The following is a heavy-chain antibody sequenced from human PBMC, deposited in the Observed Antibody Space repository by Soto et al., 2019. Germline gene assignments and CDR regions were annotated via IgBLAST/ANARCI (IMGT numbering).Heavy chain of an antibody. CDR1: GFTFSSYD. CDR2: IGTAGDT. Sequence: GGSLRLSCAASGFTFSSYDMHWVRQATRKGMEWVSAIGTAGDTYYPGSVKGRFAISRENAKNSLYLQMNSLRAGDTAVYYCARTRPSSGRYGGAFDIWGQGTMVTVSS. CDR3: ARTRPSSGRYGGAFDI. J-gene: IGHJ3*02. D-gene: IGHD6-19*01. V-gene: IGHV3-13*01.